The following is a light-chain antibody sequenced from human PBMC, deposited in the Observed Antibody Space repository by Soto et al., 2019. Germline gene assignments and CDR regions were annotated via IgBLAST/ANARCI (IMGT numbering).Light chain of an antibody. CDR3: QTWGTGIRV. Sequence: QLVLTQSPSASASLGASVKLTCTLRSGHSSYAIAWHQQQPEKGPRYLMKLNSDGSHSKGDGIPDRFSGSSSGAERYLTISSLQSEDDADYYCQTWGTGIRVFGGGTKVTVL. V-gene: IGLV4-69*01. J-gene: IGLJ3*02. CDR1: SGHSSYA. CDR2: LNSDGSH.